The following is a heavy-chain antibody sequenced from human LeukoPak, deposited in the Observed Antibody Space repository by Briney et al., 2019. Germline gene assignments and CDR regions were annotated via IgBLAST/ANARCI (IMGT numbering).Heavy chain of an antibody. D-gene: IGHD3-16*01. V-gene: IGHV3-23*01. CDR2: FSASDGST. Sequence: RGSLRLSCAASGFTFSSYSMNWVRQAPGKGLEWVSGFSASDGSTYYADSVKGRFTISRDNSKNTLYLQMNSLRADDTAVYYCAKNIGGLDYWGQGTLVTVSS. J-gene: IGHJ4*02. CDR3: AKNIGGLDY. CDR1: GFTFSSYS.